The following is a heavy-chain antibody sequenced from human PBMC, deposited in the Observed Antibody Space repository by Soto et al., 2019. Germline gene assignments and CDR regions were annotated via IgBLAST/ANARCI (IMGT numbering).Heavy chain of an antibody. Sequence: PGGSLRLSFETSGFTFSSYGMHCVRQAPGEGLERVAVISYDGSKKYEAESVKGRFTISKDKSKNTLFLQMNSLRSEDTAVYYCAKRGYSYDDYYYYYMDVWGKGT. CDR1: GFTFSSYG. J-gene: IGHJ6*03. CDR3: AKRGYSYDDYYYYYMDV. V-gene: IGHV3-30*18. CDR2: ISYDGSKK. D-gene: IGHD5-18*01.